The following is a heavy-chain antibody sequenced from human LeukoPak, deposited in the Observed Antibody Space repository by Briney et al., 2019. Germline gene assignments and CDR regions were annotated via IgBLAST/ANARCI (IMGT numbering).Heavy chain of an antibody. CDR1: GYTFTSYG. J-gene: IGHJ5*02. V-gene: IGHV1-18*01. CDR3: ARADYGFWSGYYLNWFDP. D-gene: IGHD3-3*01. Sequence: ASVKVSCKASGYTFTSYGISWVRQAPGQGLEWMGWISAYNGNTNYAQKLQGRVTMTTDTSTSTAYMELRSLRSDDTAVYYCARADYGFWSGYYLNWFDPWGQGTLVTVSS. CDR2: ISAYNGNT.